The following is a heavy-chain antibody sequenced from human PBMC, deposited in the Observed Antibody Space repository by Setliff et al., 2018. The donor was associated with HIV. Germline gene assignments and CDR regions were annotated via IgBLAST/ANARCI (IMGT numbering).Heavy chain of an antibody. D-gene: IGHD6-13*01. CDR2: IYHSGGT. CDR3: ARLRAAGTVHYFDP. CDR1: GYSISSGYY. J-gene: IGHJ5*02. Sequence: SETLSLTCAVSGYSISSGYYWGWIRQPPGRGLEWIGNIYHSGGTHYNPSLRSRVTISVDTSSQQLSLTLTSVTPADTAVYYCARLRAAGTVHYFDPWGQGTQVTVSS. V-gene: IGHV4-38-2*01.